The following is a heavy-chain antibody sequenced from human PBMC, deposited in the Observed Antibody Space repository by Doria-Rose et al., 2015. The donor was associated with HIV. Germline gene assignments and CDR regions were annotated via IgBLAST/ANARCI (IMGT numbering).Heavy chain of an antibody. CDR2: LNVGNGDT. D-gene: IGHD6-13*01. V-gene: IGHV1-3*01. Sequence: YAIHWLLQAPVPMLGLMGWLNVGNGDTRYSRKFQDRVTITSDTSANTGYMALSSLRSEDTAVYYCARIHSLSSSSLGHWGQGTLVIVSA. CDR1: YA. CDR3: ARIHSLSSSSLGH. J-gene: IGHJ4*02.